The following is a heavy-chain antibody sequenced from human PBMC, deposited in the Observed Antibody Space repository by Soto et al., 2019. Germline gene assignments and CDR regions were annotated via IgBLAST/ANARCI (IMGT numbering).Heavy chain of an antibody. CDR1: GFTFSSYA. V-gene: IGHV3-30*09. J-gene: IGHJ6*04. D-gene: IGHD6-19*01. CDR3: AKAQGFIAVDGRMEV. CDR2: ISYDGSNK. Sequence: GWSLRLSCAASGFTFSSYAMHLVRQAPGKGLEWVAVISYDGSNKYYADSVKGRFAISRDNSKNTLYLQMNSLRAEDTAVYYCAKAQGFIAVDGRMEVWGKGTKVTVSS.